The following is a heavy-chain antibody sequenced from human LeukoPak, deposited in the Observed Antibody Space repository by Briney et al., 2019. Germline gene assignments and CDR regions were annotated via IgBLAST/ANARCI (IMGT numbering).Heavy chain of an antibody. Sequence: GGSLRLSCAASGFTFSTYWMMWVRQAPGKGREWVANINEDGSEKYYADSVEGRFTISRDNAKNSLDLQMSSLRADDTALYYCARSKIDYWGQGTLVTVSS. CDR2: INEDGSEK. CDR3: ARSKIDY. V-gene: IGHV3-7*01. D-gene: IGHD4-11*01. J-gene: IGHJ4*02. CDR1: GFTFSTYW.